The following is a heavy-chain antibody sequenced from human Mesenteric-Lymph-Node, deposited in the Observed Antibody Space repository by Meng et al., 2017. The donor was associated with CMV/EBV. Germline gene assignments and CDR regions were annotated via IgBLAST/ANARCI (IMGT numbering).Heavy chain of an antibody. D-gene: IGHD2-2*01. CDR3: ARVLSSTSYYGMDV. V-gene: IGHV4-59*01. J-gene: IGHJ6*02. Sequence: GSLRLSCTVSGGSIRSYYWSWIRQPPGKGLEWIGYIYYSGSTNYNPSLKSRVTISVDTSKKQFSLKLTSVTAADTAVYYCARVLSSTSYYGMDVWGQGTTVTVSS. CDR2: IYYSGST. CDR1: GGSIRSYY.